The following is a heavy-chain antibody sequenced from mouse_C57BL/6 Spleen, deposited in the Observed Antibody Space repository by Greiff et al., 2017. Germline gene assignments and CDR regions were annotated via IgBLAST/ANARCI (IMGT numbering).Heavy chain of an antibody. CDR2: ISYDGSN. CDR3: ARGYYGSSYVWFAY. D-gene: IGHD1-1*01. Sequence: EVKLQESGPGLVKPSQSLSLTCSVTGYSITSGYYWNWIRQFPGNKLEWMGYISYDGSNNYNPSLKNRISITRDTSKNQFFLKLNSVTTEDTATYYCARGYYGSSYVWFAYWGQGTLVTVSA. J-gene: IGHJ3*01. V-gene: IGHV3-6*01. CDR1: GYSITSGYY.